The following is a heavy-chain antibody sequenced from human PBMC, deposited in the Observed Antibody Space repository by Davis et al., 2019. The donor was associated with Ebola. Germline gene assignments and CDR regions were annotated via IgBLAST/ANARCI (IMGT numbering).Heavy chain of an antibody. CDR2: INHSGST. V-gene: IGHV4-34*01. CDR3: ARGGGNSLAGFDI. J-gene: IGHJ3*02. D-gene: IGHD4-23*01. CDR1: GWSFSGYY. Sequence: MPSETLSLTCAVYGWSFSGYYWRWIRQPPGKGLEWIGEINHSGSTNYNPSLKSRVTISVDTSKNQFSLKLSSVTAADTAVYYCARGGGNSLAGFDIWGQGTMVTVSS.